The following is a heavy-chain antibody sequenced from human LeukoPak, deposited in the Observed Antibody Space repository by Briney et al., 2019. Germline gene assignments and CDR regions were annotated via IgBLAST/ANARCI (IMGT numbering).Heavy chain of an antibody. J-gene: IGHJ4*02. CDR2: IYYSGST. V-gene: IGHV4-39*01. D-gene: IGHD6-13*01. CDR3: ARGYSSSLSED. CDR1: GGSISSSSYY. Sequence: SETLSLTCTVSGGSISSSSYYWGWIRQPPGKGLEWIGSIYYSGSTYYNPSLKSRVTISVDTSKNQFSLKLSSVTAADTAVYYCARGYSSSLSEDWGQGTLVTVSS.